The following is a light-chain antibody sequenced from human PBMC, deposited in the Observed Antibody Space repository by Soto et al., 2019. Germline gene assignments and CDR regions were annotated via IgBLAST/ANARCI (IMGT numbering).Light chain of an antibody. CDR2: EVS. CDR3: ASLTTTSFV. CDR1: SSDVGAYNL. J-gene: IGLJ1*01. V-gene: IGLV2-14*01. Sequence: QSALTQPASLSGSPGQSITISCTVTSSDVGAYNLVSWYQHHPGKAPKLLISEVSNRPSGVSDRFSGSKSGNTASLAISGLQAEDEADYYCASLTTTSFVFGTGTKVTVL.